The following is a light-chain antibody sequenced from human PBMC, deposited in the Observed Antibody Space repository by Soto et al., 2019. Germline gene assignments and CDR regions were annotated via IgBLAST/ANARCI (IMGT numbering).Light chain of an antibody. J-gene: IGLJ3*02. CDR2: EVR. CDR3: SSYTSSSIRV. CDR1: MRDVGAYNL. Sequence: QSALTQPASVSGSPGQSITISCAGTMRDVGAYNLVSWYQQHPGRAPQLIIYEVRNRPSGISFRFSGSKSGNTASLTISGLQAEDEADYYCSSYTSSSIRVFGGGTKLTVL. V-gene: IGLV2-14*01.